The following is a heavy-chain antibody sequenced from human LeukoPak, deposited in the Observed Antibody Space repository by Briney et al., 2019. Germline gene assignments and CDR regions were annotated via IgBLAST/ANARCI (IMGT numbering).Heavy chain of an antibody. CDR2: INPNSGGT. V-gene: IGHV1-2*02. J-gene: IGHJ4*02. Sequence: GASVKVSCKASGYTFTGYYMHWVRQAPGQGLEWMGWINPNSGGTNYAQKFQGRVTMTRDTSISTAYMELSRLRSDDTAVYYCASSSPCDSSGYYPDYWGQGTLVTVSS. D-gene: IGHD3-22*01. CDR3: ASSSPCDSSGYYPDY. CDR1: GYTFTGYY.